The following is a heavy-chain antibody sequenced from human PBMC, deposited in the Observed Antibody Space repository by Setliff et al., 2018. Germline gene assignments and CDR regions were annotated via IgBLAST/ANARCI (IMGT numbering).Heavy chain of an antibody. CDR2: IKQDGSEK. CDR3: ARDLYGGYYFDY. D-gene: IGHD5-12*01. J-gene: IGHJ4*02. Sequence: PGGSLRLSCAASGFTFRSYWMSWVRQAPGKGLEWVANIKQDGSEKYYVDSVKGRFTISRDNAKNSLYLQMNSLRAEDTAVYYCARDLYGGYYFDYWGQGTLVTVSS. CDR1: GFTFRSYW. V-gene: IGHV3-7*01.